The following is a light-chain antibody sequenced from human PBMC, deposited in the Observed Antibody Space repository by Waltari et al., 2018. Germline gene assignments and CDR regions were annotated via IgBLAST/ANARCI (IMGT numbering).Light chain of an antibody. CDR1: QNIGTW. Sequence: IAMTQSPSTLSASVGDSVTITCRASQNIGTWVAWYQPKPGKAPKLLIFDGSTLESGVPSRFSGSASGTDFTLTINSLQPDDFASYFCQQYNSYLSSFGQGTKLEI. V-gene: IGKV1-5*01. J-gene: IGKJ2*01. CDR2: DGS. CDR3: QQYNSYLSS.